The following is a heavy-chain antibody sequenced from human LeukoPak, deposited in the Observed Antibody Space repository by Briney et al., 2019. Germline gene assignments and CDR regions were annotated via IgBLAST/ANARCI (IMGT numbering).Heavy chain of an antibody. Sequence: PGGSLRPSCAASGFTFSSYWMHWVRQAPGKGLVCVSRISGDGSSTAYADSVKGRFTISRDNAKNTLYLQMNSLRDEDTAVYYCVRRLAAAGTPDYWGQGTLVTVSS. D-gene: IGHD6-13*01. V-gene: IGHV3-74*01. CDR2: ISGDGSST. CDR3: VRRLAAAGTPDY. J-gene: IGHJ4*02. CDR1: GFTFSSYW.